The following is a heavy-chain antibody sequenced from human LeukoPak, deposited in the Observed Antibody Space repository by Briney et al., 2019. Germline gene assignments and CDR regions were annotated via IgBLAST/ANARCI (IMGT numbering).Heavy chain of an antibody. J-gene: IGHJ4*02. CDR2: IYYSGST. CDR3: ARAVDCSGGSCYDY. Sequence: SETLSLTCTVSGGSISSYYWSWIRQPPGKGLEWIGYIYYSGSTNYNPSLKSRVTISVDTSKNQFSLKLSSVTAADTAVYYCARAVDCSGGSCYDYWGQGTLVTVSS. D-gene: IGHD2-15*01. V-gene: IGHV4-59*12. CDR1: GGSISSYY.